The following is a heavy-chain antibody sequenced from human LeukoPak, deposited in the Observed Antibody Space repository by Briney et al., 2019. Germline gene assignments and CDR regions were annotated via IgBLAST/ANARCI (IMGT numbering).Heavy chain of an antibody. CDR1: GGSFSGYY. CDR3: ARWYSSSWYYYYGMDV. J-gene: IGHJ6*02. CDR2: INHSGST. V-gene: IGHV4-34*01. Sequence: SETLSLTGAVYGGSFSGYYWSWIRQPPGKGLEWIGEINHSGSTNYNPSLKSRVTISVDTSKNQFSLKLSSVTAADTAVYYCARWYSSSWYYYYGMDVWGQGTTVTVSS. D-gene: IGHD6-13*01.